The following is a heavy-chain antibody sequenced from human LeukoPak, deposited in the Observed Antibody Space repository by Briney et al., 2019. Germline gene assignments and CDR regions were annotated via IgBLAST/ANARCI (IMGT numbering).Heavy chain of an antibody. CDR1: GGSISSGGYS. CDR2: IYHSGST. CDR3: ARGLHSTSRSLDV. D-gene: IGHD5/OR15-5a*01. Sequence: PSETLSLTCAVSGGSISSGGYSWSWIRQPPGKGLEWIGYIYHSGSTYYNPSLKSRVTISVDRSKNQFSLKLSSVTAADTAVYYCARGLHSTSRSLDVWGKGTTVTVSS. V-gene: IGHV4-30-2*01. J-gene: IGHJ6*04.